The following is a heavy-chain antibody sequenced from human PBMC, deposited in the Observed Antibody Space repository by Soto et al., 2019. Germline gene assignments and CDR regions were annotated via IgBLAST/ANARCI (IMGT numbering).Heavy chain of an antibody. D-gene: IGHD6-13*01. CDR1: GYTFTSYG. J-gene: IGHJ4*02. CDR3: ARGPGYSSNWGDYYFHY. CDR2: ISVYNGNT. Sequence: QVQLVQSGAEVKKPGASVKVSCKASGYTFTSYGVSWVRQAPGQGLEWMGWISVYNGNTNYAQKFQGRVTMTTDTSTNTAYMELRSLRSDDTAVYYCARGPGYSSNWGDYYFHYWGQGTLVTVSS. V-gene: IGHV1-18*01.